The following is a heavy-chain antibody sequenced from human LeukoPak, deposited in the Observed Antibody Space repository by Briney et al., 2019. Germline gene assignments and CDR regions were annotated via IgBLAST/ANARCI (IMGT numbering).Heavy chain of an antibody. V-gene: IGHV3-30*02. CDR2: IRYDGSNK. CDR3: AKDLNYDILTGLGYFDY. CDR1: GFTFSSYG. Sequence: GGSLRLSCAASGFTFSSYGMHWVRQAPGKGLEWVAFIRYDGSNKYYADSVKGRFTISRDNSKNTLYLQMNSLRAEDTAVYYCAKDLNYDILTGLGYFDYWGQGTLVTVSS. D-gene: IGHD3-9*01. J-gene: IGHJ4*02.